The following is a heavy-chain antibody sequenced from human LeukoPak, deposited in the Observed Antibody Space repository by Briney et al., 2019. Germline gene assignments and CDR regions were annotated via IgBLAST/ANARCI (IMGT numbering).Heavy chain of an antibody. CDR1: GFTFSSYW. V-gene: IGHV4-39*07. Sequence: GSLRLSCAASGFTFSSYWMSWVRQAPGKGLEWIGSIYYSGSTYYNPSLKSRVTISVDTSKNQFSLKLSSVTAADTAVYYCARGDSSSWYTAIDYWGQGTLVTVSS. J-gene: IGHJ4*02. CDR2: IYYSGST. CDR3: ARGDSSSWYTAIDY. D-gene: IGHD6-13*01.